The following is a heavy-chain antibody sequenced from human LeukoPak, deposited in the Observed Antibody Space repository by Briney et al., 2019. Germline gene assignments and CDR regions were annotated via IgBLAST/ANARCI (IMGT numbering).Heavy chain of an antibody. D-gene: IGHD1-1*01. Sequence: GGSLRLSCAASGFTFSSYAMHWVRQAPGKGLEWVAVISYDGSNKYYADSVKGRFTISRDNSKNTLYLQMNSLRAEDTAVYYCARDWNDGDDAFDIWGQGTMVTVSS. V-gene: IGHV3-30*04. CDR1: GFTFSSYA. CDR2: ISYDGSNK. CDR3: ARDWNDGDDAFDI. J-gene: IGHJ3*02.